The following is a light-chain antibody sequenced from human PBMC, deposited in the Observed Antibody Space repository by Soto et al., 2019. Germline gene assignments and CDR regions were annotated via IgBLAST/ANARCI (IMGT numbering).Light chain of an antibody. CDR1: QSVSSSY. Sequence: IVLTHSPGTLSLSPGEIATLSFRASQSVSSSYLAWYQQKPGQPPRLLIYGASSRATGIPDRFSGSGSGTDFTLTISRLEPEDFAVFYCQHYDSLPITFGQGTRLEIK. J-gene: IGKJ5*01. CDR2: GAS. V-gene: IGKV3-20*01. CDR3: QHYDSLPIT.